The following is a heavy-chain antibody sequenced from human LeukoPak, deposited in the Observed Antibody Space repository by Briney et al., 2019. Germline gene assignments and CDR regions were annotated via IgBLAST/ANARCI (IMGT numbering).Heavy chain of an antibody. CDR1: GFTFSSYA. V-gene: IGHV3-23*01. D-gene: IGHD3-22*01. J-gene: IGHJ4*02. CDR2: ISGSGGST. Sequence: GGSLRLSCAASGFTFSSYAMSWVRQAPGKGLEWASAISGSGGSTYYADSVKGRFTISRDNSKNTLYLQMNSLRAEDTAVYYCAKGGKSYYDSSGYYSNFDYWGQGTLVTVSS. CDR3: AKGGKSYYDSSGYYSNFDY.